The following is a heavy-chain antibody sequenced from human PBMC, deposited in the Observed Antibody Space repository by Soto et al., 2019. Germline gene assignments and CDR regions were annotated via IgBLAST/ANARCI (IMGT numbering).Heavy chain of an antibody. D-gene: IGHD3-3*01. J-gene: IGHJ6*02. Sequence: WETLSLTCAVYGGSFSGYYWSWIRQPPGKGLEWIGEINHSGSTNYNPSLKSRVTISVDTSKNQFSLKLSSVTAADTAVYYCARGLPYYDFWSGYSNYYYYGMDVWGQGATVTVSS. CDR2: INHSGST. CDR1: GGSFSGYY. CDR3: ARGLPYYDFWSGYSNYYYYGMDV. V-gene: IGHV4-34*01.